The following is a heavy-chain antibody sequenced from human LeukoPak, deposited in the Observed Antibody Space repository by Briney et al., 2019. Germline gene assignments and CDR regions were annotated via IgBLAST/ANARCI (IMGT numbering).Heavy chain of an antibody. Sequence: ASVKVSCKASGYTFTSYAMNWVRQAPGQGLEWMGWINTNTGNPTYAQGFTGRFVFSLDTSVSTAYLQISSLKAEDTAVYYCAKQMNSSVYYGEDYRGQGTLVTVSS. D-gene: IGHD3-22*01. CDR3: AKQMNSSVYYGEDY. CDR2: INTNTGNP. CDR1: GYTFTSYA. J-gene: IGHJ4*02. V-gene: IGHV7-4-1*02.